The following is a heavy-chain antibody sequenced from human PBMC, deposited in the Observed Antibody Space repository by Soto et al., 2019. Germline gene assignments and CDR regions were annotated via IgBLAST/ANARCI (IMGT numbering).Heavy chain of an antibody. D-gene: IGHD3-22*01. J-gene: IGHJ6*02. CDR3: ARAPRYYYDSSGLSYGMDV. V-gene: IGHV3-48*03. Sequence: PGGSLRLSCAASGFTFSSYEMNWVRQAPGKGLEWVSYISSSGSTIYYADSVKGRFTISRDNAKNSLYLQMNSPRAEDTAVYYCARAPRYYYDSSGLSYGMDVWGQGTTVTVSS. CDR2: ISSSGSTI. CDR1: GFTFSSYE.